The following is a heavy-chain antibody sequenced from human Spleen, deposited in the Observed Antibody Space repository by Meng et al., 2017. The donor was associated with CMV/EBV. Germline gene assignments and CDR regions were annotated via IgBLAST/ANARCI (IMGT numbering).Heavy chain of an antibody. D-gene: IGHD7-27*01. CDR3: AVTNWEKVDY. V-gene: IGHV4-4*02. Sequence: LTCAVSGATTSTSKWWSWVRQPPGEGLEWIGEINHSSITNYNPSLKSRVTISVDKSKNQFSLKLTSVTAADTAVYYCAVTNWEKVDYWGQGTLVTVSS. J-gene: IGHJ4*02. CDR1: GATTSTSKW. CDR2: INHSSIT.